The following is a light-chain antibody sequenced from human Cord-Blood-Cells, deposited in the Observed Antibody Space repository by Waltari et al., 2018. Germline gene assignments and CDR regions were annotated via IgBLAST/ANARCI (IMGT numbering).Light chain of an antibody. Sequence: QSPLTQPASVSGSPGPSIPISSPGTSGDFGRFNLFSWYQQHPGKAPKLMIYEGSKRPSGVSNRFSGSKSGNTASLTISGLQAEDEADYYCCSYAGSSTWVFGGGTKLTVL. V-gene: IGLV2-23*01. J-gene: IGLJ3*02. CDR3: CSYAGSSTWV. CDR2: EGS. CDR1: SGDFGRFNL.